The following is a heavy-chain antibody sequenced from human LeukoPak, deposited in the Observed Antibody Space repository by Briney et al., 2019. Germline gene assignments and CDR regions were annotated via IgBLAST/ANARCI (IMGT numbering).Heavy chain of an antibody. Sequence: ASVKVSCKASGYTFTSHYINWVRQAPGQGLEWMGIINPNSGSTDYAQKLRGRVILTRDTSTSTFYMELSSLRSEDTAVYYCARSEYYGSGSFDYWGQGTLVTVSS. CDR3: ARSEYYGSGSFDY. CDR1: GYTFTSHY. CDR2: INPNSGST. J-gene: IGHJ4*02. V-gene: IGHV1-46*01. D-gene: IGHD3-10*01.